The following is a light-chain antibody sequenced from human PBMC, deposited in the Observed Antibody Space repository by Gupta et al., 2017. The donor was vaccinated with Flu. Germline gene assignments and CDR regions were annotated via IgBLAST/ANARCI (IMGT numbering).Light chain of an antibody. CDR3: SSYTSSSTLG. CDR2: EVS. J-gene: IGLJ2*01. Sequence: QSALTQPASVSGSPGQSITISCTGTSSDVGGYNYVSWYQQPPGKAPKLMIYEVSNRPSGVSNRFSGSKSGNTASLTISGLQAEDEADYYCSSYTSSSTLGFGGGTKLTVL. CDR1: SSDVGGYNY. V-gene: IGLV2-14*01.